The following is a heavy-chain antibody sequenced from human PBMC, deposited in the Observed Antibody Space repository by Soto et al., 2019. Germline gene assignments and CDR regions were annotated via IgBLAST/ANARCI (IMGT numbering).Heavy chain of an antibody. J-gene: IGHJ4*02. CDR3: AKDRRRGWSTVTTEFDY. D-gene: IGHD4-17*01. Sequence: EVQLLESGGGLVQPGGSLRLSCAASGFAFSSYAMSWVRQAPGEGLEWVSAISGGGVSTYYADSVKGRFTISRNNSKNTLSLQMTSLRAEDTAVYYCAKDRRRGWSTVTTEFDYWGQGTLVTVSS. CDR2: ISGGGVST. CDR1: GFAFSSYA. V-gene: IGHV3-23*01.